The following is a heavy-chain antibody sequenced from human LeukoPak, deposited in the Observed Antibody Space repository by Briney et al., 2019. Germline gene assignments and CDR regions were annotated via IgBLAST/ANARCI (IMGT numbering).Heavy chain of an antibody. V-gene: IGHV1-69*04. CDR1: GGTFSSSA. CDR2: IIPVRNIT. J-gene: IGHJ6*02. CDR3: AKDQGLTAPPPYGLDV. Sequence: SVKVSCKTSGGTFSSSAITWVRQAPGQGLEWMGRIIPVRNITTYAQKFQGRVTITADTSSSTVYMELSSLRSEETAVYYCAKDQGLTAPPPYGLDVWGQGTTVIVSS. D-gene: IGHD5-18*01.